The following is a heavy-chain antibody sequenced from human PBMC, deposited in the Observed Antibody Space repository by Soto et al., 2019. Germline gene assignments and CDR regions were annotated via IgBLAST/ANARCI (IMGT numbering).Heavy chain of an antibody. J-gene: IGHJ4*02. CDR3: ARVTYDSFTAYSYYFDY. V-gene: IGHV4-59*01. D-gene: IGHD3-9*01. Sequence: SETLSLTCTVSGDSIRPYYWTWIRQPPGKGLEWIGYVYYSGSVNYKSSLKSRVTMSVDTSKNQFSLRLNSVTAADTAVYYCARVTYDSFTAYSYYFDYWCQGTLVTVSS. CDR2: VYYSGSV. CDR1: GDSIRPYY.